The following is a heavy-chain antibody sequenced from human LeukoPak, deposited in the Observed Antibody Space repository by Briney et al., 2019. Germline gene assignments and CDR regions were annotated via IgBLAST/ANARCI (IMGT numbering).Heavy chain of an antibody. D-gene: IGHD3-9*01. Sequence: SETLSLTCSVYGGSFSGYYWSWIRQPPGKGLEWIGEINHSGSTNYNPSLKSRVTISVDTSKNQFSLKLSSVTAADTAVYYCARGGGVLTGYLDYWGQGTLVTVSS. V-gene: IGHV4-34*01. CDR1: GGSFSGYY. J-gene: IGHJ4*02. CDR2: INHSGST. CDR3: ARGGGVLTGYLDY.